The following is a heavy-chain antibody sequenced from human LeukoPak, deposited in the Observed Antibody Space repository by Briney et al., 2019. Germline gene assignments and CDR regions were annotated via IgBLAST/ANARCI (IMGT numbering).Heavy chain of an antibody. CDR2: INSSSSYI. J-gene: IGHJ4*02. CDR3: ARALSWTQDY. V-gene: IGHV3-21*01. Sequence: GSLRLSCAASGFTFGTYSMNWVRQAPGKGLEWVSSINSSSSYIYYADSVRGRFTISRDNTKNSLYLQMNSLRAEDTAVYYCARALSWTQDYWGQGTLVTVSS. CDR1: GFTFGTYS. D-gene: IGHD6-13*01.